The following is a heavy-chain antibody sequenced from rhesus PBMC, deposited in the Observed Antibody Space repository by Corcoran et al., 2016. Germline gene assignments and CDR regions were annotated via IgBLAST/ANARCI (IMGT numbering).Heavy chain of an antibody. Sequence: QVQLQESGPGLVKPSETLSLTCAVSGGSISSGYYYWSWIRHPPGKGLEWIGYITYSGSTSYNPSLKSRVTISRDTSKNQFSLRLTSVTAADTAVYYCASGLNAWVKNLNRFDVWGPGVLVTVSS. V-gene: IGHV4-122*02. CDR3: ASGLNAWVKNLNRFDV. D-gene: IGHD5-24*01. CDR2: ITYSGST. CDR1: GGSISSGYYY. J-gene: IGHJ5-1*01.